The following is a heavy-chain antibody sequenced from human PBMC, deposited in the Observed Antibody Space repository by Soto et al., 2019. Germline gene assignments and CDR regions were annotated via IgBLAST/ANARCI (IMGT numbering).Heavy chain of an antibody. Sequence: QVQLVQSGAEVKKPGSSVKVSCKASGGTFSSYTINWVRQAPGQGLEWMGGIIPIFGTADYAQKFQGRVTITADQSTSTAYMELSSLRSEDTAVYYCAQCLLGVNYYYGMDVWGQGTTVTVSS. V-gene: IGHV1-69*12. CDR1: GGTFSSYT. D-gene: IGHD3-16*01. CDR3: AQCLLGVNYYYGMDV. CDR2: IIPIFGTA. J-gene: IGHJ6*02.